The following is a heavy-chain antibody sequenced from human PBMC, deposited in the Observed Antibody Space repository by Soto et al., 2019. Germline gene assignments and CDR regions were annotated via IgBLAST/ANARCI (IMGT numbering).Heavy chain of an antibody. V-gene: IGHV4-59*01. CDR2: IYYSGST. CDR1: SICTYY. CDR3: ARLVGYPVTTFYFDY. D-gene: IGHD4-17*01. J-gene: IGHJ4*02. Sequence: SQTLSLTCPVDSICTYYWNWIRQPPGKGLEWIGYIYYSGSTNYNPSLKSRVTISVDTSKNQFSLKLSSVTAADTAVYYCARLVGYPVTTFYFDYWGQGTLVTVSS.